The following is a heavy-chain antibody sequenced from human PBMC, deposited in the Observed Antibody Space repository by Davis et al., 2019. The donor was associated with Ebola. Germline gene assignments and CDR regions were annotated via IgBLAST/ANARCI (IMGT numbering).Heavy chain of an antibody. CDR2: IITIFGTA. J-gene: IGHJ6*03. V-gene: IGHV1-69*13. CDR1: GGTFSSYA. Sequence: SVKVSCKASGGTFSSYAISWVRQAPGQGLEWMGGIITIFGTANYAQKFQGRVTITADESTSTAYMELSSLRSEDTAVYYCARRTSGPAAMPIPPIYYYYYYMDVWGKGTTVTVSS. CDR3: ARRTSGPAAMPIPPIYYYYYYMDV. D-gene: IGHD2-2*01.